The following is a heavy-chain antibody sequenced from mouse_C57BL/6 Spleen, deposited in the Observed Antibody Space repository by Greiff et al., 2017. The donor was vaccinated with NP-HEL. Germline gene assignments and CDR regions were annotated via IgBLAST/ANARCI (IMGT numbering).Heavy chain of an antibody. V-gene: IGHV14-4*01. CDR1: GFNIKDDY. J-gene: IGHJ3*01. Sequence: VQLQQSGAELVRPGASVKLSCTASGFNIKDDYMHWVKQRPEQGLEWIGWIDPENGDTEYASKFQGKATITADTSSNTAYLQLSSLTSEDTAGYYCTFYYGSYGWFAYWGQGTLVTVSA. CDR3: TFYYGSYGWFAY. CDR2: IDPENGDT. D-gene: IGHD2-1*01.